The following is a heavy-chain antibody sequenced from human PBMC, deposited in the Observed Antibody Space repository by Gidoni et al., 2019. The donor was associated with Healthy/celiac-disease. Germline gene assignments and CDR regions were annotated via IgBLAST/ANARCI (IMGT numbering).Heavy chain of an antibody. CDR3: ARAPTIFGVVRSGVPAELDH. V-gene: IGHV4-34*01. CDR1: RGSFSGYY. CDR2: INHSGST. Sequence: QVQLQQWGAGLLKPSETLSLTCAVYRGSFSGYYWNWIRQPPGKGLEWIGEINHSGSTNYNPSLKSRVTISVDTSKNQFSLKLRSVTAADTAVYYCARAPTIFGVVRSGVPAELDHWGQGTLVTVSS. D-gene: IGHD3-3*01. J-gene: IGHJ5*02.